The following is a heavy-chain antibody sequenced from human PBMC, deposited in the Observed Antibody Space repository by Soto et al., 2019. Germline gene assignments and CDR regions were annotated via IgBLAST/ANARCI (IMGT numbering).Heavy chain of an antibody. Sequence: SETLSLPCTVSCGSISSGDYYWSCIREPPGKGLEWMGYIYYSGSTYYTPSLKSRVTISVDTSKNQFSLKLSSVTAADTAVYYCARDRVSRDFWSGPQTRYYYYCMDVWGQGTTVTVSS. J-gene: IGHJ6*02. CDR1: CGSISSGDYY. D-gene: IGHD3-3*01. CDR2: IYYSGST. CDR3: ARDRVSRDFWSGPQTRYYYYCMDV. V-gene: IGHV4-30-4*01.